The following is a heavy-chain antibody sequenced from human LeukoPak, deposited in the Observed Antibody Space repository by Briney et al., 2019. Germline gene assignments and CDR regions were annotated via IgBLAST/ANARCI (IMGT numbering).Heavy chain of an antibody. Sequence: GGSLRLSCAASGFTLSSYAMSWVRQAPGKGLEWVSAISGSGGSTYYADSVKGRFTISRDNSKNTLYLQMNSLRAEDTAVYYCAKDILRFLEWLSDYWGQGTLVTVSS. D-gene: IGHD3-3*01. J-gene: IGHJ4*02. CDR1: GFTLSSYA. V-gene: IGHV3-23*01. CDR2: ISGSGGST. CDR3: AKDILRFLEWLSDY.